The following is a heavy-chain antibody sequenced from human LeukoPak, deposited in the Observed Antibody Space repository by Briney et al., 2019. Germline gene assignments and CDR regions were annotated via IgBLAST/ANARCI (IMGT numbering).Heavy chain of an antibody. V-gene: IGHV4-59*11. CDR1: GGSLSRHY. D-gene: IGHD2-15*01. CDR2: VSYTGRT. CDR3: ARLLHNEISGGLDTFDV. J-gene: IGHJ3*01. Sequence: AETLSLTCTPSGGSLSRHYRSWLRQPPGKSLEWIAYVSYTGRTKYNPYLQSRVTISIGKSKSQSSLTLTYVPSADKAVYSCARLLHNEISGGLDTFDVWGQGTRVIVPS.